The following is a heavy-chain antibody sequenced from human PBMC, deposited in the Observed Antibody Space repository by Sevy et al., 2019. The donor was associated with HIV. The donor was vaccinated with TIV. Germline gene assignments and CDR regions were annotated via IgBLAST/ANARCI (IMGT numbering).Heavy chain of an antibody. V-gene: IGHV5-51*01. D-gene: IGHD4-4*01. CDR1: GYKFTTYW. CDR3: ARHVDMTTLIGGLYYFDS. Sequence: GESLKISCKASGYKFTTYWIGWARQMPGKGLEWMGMIYPRDSDTRYSPAFQGQVTISADTSINTPYLQWSSLKASDTAMYFCARHVDMTTLIGGLYYFDSWGQGTLVTVSS. J-gene: IGHJ4*02. CDR2: IYPRDSDT.